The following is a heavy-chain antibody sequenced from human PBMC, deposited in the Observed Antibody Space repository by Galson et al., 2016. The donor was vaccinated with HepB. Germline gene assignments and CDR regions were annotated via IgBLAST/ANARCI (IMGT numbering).Heavy chain of an antibody. Sequence: SLRLSCAASGFTFSSYAMSWVRQAPGKGLEWVSAISGSGGNTYYADSMKGRFTISRDDSKNTLYLQMNSLRAEDTAVYYCATPRGYSYGYWDDTTTDYWGQGTLVTVSS. CDR1: GFTFSSYA. CDR3: ATPRGYSYGYWDDTTTDY. D-gene: IGHD5-18*01. J-gene: IGHJ4*02. CDR2: ISGSGGNT. V-gene: IGHV3-23*01.